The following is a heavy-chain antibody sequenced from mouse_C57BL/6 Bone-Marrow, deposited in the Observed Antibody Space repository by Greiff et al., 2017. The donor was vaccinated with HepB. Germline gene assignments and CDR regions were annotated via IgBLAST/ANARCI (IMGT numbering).Heavy chain of an antibody. CDR2: INTGGTYT. CDR3: ARHRFDYSFPY. CDR1: GFTFSTSG. V-gene: IGHV5-6*01. D-gene: IGHD2-13*01. Sequence: EVKVVESGGDLVQSGGSLQLSCAASGFTFSTSGMSWVRQTPDKRLEWVATINTGGTYTYYPDSVKGRFTISRDTAKNTLFLQMSSLKSEDTAIYYCARHRFDYSFPYWRQGTPLPASS. J-gene: IGHJ2*01.